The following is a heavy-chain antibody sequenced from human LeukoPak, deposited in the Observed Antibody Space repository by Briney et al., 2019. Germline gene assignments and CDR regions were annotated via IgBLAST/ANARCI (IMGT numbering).Heavy chain of an antibody. CDR1: GGSISSYY. Sequence: SETLSLTCTVSGGSISSYYWSWIRQPPGKGLEWIGYIYYSGSTNYNPSLNSRVTISVDTSKNQFSLKLGSVTAADTAVYYCARNNGHFFDYWGQGTLVTVSS. J-gene: IGHJ4*02. CDR3: ARNNGHFFDY. CDR2: IYYSGST. D-gene: IGHD1/OR15-1a*01. V-gene: IGHV4-59*08.